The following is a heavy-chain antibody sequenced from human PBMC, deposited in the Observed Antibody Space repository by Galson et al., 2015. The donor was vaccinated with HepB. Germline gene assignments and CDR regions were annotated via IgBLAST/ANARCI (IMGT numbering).Heavy chain of an antibody. J-gene: IGHJ4*02. CDR3: ATTYYYDDTGYYYAD. V-gene: IGHV3-21*01. D-gene: IGHD3-22*01. CDR2: ISVTSSYI. Sequence: ALRLSCVVSGFTFWTSTMNGVRQAPGNRLVWVSSISVTSSYISYAHSGKGRFTISRHYSKTLLCLKMNSLSAEETAVYYCATTYYYDDTGYYYADWGQGTLVTVSA. CDR1: GFTFWTST.